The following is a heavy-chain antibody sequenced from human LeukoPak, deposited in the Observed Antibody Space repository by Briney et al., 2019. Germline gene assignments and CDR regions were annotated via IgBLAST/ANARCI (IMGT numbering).Heavy chain of an antibody. Sequence: PGGSLRLSCAASGFTFSSYAMSWVRQAPGKGLEWVSAISGSGGSTYYADSVKGRFTISRDNSKNTLYLQMNSLRAEDTAVYYCARASPYCGGDCHYFDYWGQGTLVTVSS. CDR3: ARASPYCGGDCHYFDY. CDR1: GFTFSSYA. V-gene: IGHV3-23*01. D-gene: IGHD2-21*02. CDR2: ISGSGGST. J-gene: IGHJ4*02.